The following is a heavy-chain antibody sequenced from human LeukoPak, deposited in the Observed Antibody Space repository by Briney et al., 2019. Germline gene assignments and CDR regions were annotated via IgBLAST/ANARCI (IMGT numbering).Heavy chain of an antibody. CDR3: ARVISNGYSSGWSSPLYWYFDL. J-gene: IGHJ2*01. CDR2: IYTSGST. Sequence: PSETLSLTCTVSGGSISCYYWSWIRQPAGKGLEWIGSIYTSGSTNYNPSLKSRVTMSVDTSKNQFPLKLSSVTAADTAVYYCARVISNGYSSGWSSPLYWYFDLWGRGTLVTVSS. CDR1: GGSISCYY. V-gene: IGHV4-4*07. D-gene: IGHD6-19*01.